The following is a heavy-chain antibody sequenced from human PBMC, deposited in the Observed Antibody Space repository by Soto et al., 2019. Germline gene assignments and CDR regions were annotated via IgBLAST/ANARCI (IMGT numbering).Heavy chain of an antibody. Sequence: PGVALRLSCAASGFTFSSYAMSCVRQAPGKGLEWVSAISGSGGSTYYADSVKGRFTISRDNSKNTLYLQMNSLRAEDTAVYYCAKGGCSGGNCSPNWFDPWGQGT. V-gene: IGHV3-23*01. CDR3: AKGGCSGGNCSPNWFDP. CDR2: ISGSGGST. J-gene: IGHJ5*02. CDR1: GFTFSSYA. D-gene: IGHD2-15*01.